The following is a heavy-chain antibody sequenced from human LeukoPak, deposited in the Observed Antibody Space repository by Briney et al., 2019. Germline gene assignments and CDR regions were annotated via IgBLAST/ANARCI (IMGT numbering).Heavy chain of an antibody. J-gene: IGHJ6*03. V-gene: IGHV3-11*04. Sequence: PGGSLRLSCATSGFTFSDHYMTWIRQAPGKGLETVSYIYNGGDTIYYADSVRGRFTISRDNAENSLYLQMNSLRAEDTAVYYCAREHYFYHMDAWGEGTTVTVSS. CDR3: AREHYFYHMDA. CDR2: IYNGGDTI. CDR1: GFTFSDHY.